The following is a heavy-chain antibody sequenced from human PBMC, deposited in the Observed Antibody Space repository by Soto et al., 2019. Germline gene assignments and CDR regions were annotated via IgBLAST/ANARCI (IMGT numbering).Heavy chain of an antibody. J-gene: IGHJ3*02. Sequence: PGESLKISCKGSGYSFTSSWIGWVRQMPGKGLEWMGIIYPGDSDTRYSPSFQGQVTISADKSISTAYLQWSSLKASDTAMYYCARPNYYDSSGYYKVGAFDIWGQGTMVTVSS. V-gene: IGHV5-51*01. D-gene: IGHD3-22*01. CDR2: IYPGDSDT. CDR3: ARPNYYDSSGYYKVGAFDI. CDR1: GYSFTSSW.